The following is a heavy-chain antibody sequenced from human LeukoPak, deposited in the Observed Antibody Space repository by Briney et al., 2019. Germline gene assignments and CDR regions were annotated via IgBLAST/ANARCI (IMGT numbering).Heavy chain of an antibody. Sequence: SETLSLTCTVSGGSINTYFWSWIRQPPGKGLEWIGYIYYSGSTNYNPSLKSRVTISVDTSRNQFSLKLSSVTAADTAVYYCGRGVTGGWYGDFQHWGQGTLVTVSS. CDR3: GRGVTGGWYGDFQH. V-gene: IGHV4-59*01. CDR1: GGSINTYF. CDR2: IYYSGST. D-gene: IGHD6-19*01. J-gene: IGHJ1*01.